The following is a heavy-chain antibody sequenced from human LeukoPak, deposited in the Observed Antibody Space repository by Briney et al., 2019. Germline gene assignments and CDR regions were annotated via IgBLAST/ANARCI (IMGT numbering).Heavy chain of an antibody. D-gene: IGHD3-22*01. CDR1: GFTFSIYE. Sequence: GGSLRLSCAASGFTFSIYEMNWVRQAPGKGLEWVSYITSSGSTIYYADSVKGRFTISRDDAKISLYLQMNSLRAEDTAIYYCARANYDSRAYTYYFDSWGQGTLVTVSS. V-gene: IGHV3-48*03. J-gene: IGHJ4*02. CDR2: ITSSGSTI. CDR3: ARANYDSRAYTYYFDS.